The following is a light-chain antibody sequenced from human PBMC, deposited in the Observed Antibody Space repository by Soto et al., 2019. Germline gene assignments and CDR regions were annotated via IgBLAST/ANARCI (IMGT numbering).Light chain of an antibody. CDR1: QSISRY. CDR3: QQSFGVSQFT. CDR2: AAS. J-gene: IGKJ4*01. V-gene: IGKV1-39*01. Sequence: DIEMTQSPSSLSASVGDRVTIARRASQSISRYLNWYQQKPGKAPEILIYAASSLQSGVPSRFSGSGSGTDFTLTISSLQPEDFATYFCQQSFGVSQFTFGGGTKVEIK.